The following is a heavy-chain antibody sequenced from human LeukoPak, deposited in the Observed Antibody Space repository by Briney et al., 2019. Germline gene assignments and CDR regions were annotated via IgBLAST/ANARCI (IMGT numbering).Heavy chain of an antibody. J-gene: IGHJ4*02. CDR3: ARPIAAAASYYFDY. CDR1: GGSISSSSYY. CDR2: IYYSGST. Sequence: KPSETLSLTCTVSGGSISSSSYYWGWIRQPPGKGLEWIGSIYYSGSTYYNPSLKSRVTISVDTSKNQFSLKLSSVTAADTAVYYCARPIAAAASYYFDYWGQGTLVTVS. V-gene: IGHV4-39*01. D-gene: IGHD6-13*01.